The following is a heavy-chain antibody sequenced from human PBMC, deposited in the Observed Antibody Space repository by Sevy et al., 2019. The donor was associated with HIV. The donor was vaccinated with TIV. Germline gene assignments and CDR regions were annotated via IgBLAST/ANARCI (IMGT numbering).Heavy chain of an antibody. V-gene: IGHV3-15*01. J-gene: IGHJ6*02. CDR3: ITDPAYRGYDEEVINYYFYGMDV. D-gene: IGHD5-12*01. CDR1: GFTFSSAW. Sequence: GGSLRLSCTASGFTFSSAWMSWVRQAPGKGLEWVGRIKSEFDGGAIDYAAPVKGRFSISREDSKTTVYLQMSSLKTEDTAAYYCITDPAYRGYDEEVINYYFYGMDVWGQGTTVTVSS. CDR2: IKSEFDGGAI.